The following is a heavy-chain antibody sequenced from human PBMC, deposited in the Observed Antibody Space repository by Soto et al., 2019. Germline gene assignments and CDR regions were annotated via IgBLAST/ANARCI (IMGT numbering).Heavy chain of an antibody. Sequence: VASVKVSCKASGYTFTSYGISWVRQAPGQGLEWMGWISAYNGNTNYAQKLQGRVTMTTDTSTSTAYMELRSLRSDDTAVYYCARDFNSGWGRYDYIWGSYRYDAFDIWGQGTMVTVSS. CDR1: GYTFTSYG. CDR3: ARDFNSGWGRYDYIWGSYRYDAFDI. CDR2: ISAYNGNT. J-gene: IGHJ3*02. V-gene: IGHV1-18*01. D-gene: IGHD3-16*02.